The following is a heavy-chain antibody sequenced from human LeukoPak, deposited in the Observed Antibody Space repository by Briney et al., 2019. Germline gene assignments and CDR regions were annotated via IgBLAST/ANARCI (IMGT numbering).Heavy chain of an antibody. J-gene: IGHJ4*02. CDR2: ISSNGGST. CDR3: ASRGYSYGYTDY. V-gene: IGHV3-64*01. D-gene: IGHD5-18*01. CDR1: GFTFSSYG. Sequence: GGSLRLSCAASGFTFSSYGMHWVRQAPGKGLEYVSAISSNGGSTYYANSVKGRFTISRDNSKNTLYLQMGRLRAEDMAVYYCASRGYSYGYTDYWGQGALVTVSS.